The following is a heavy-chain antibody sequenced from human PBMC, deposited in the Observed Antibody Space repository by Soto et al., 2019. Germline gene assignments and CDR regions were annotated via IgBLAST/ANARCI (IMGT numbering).Heavy chain of an antibody. CDR2: IDPSDSYT. CDR1: GYSFTSYW. V-gene: IGHV5-10-1*01. D-gene: IGHD1-1*01. CDR3: ARPTVSQLGYWYFDL. Sequence: PGESPKVSCKGSGYSFTSYWIGWVRQMPGKGLEWMGSIDPSDSYTNYSPSFQGHVTISADKSISTAYLQWSSLKASDTAMYYCARPTVSQLGYWYFDLWGRGTLVTVSS. J-gene: IGHJ2*01.